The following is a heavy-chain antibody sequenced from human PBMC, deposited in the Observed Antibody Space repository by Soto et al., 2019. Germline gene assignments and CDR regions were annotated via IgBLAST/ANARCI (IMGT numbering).Heavy chain of an antibody. V-gene: IGHV3-30*18. Sequence: QVQLVESGGGVVQPGRSLRLSCAASGFTFSSYGMHWVRQAPGKGLEWVAVISYDGSNKYYADSVKGRFTISRDNSKNTLFLKMNSPRAEDTDVYYCAKDCPSDYYDRSGLFAYWVQGTLVTVS. CDR2: ISYDGSNK. J-gene: IGHJ4*02. D-gene: IGHD3-22*01. CDR3: AKDCPSDYYDRSGLFAY. CDR1: GFTFSSYG.